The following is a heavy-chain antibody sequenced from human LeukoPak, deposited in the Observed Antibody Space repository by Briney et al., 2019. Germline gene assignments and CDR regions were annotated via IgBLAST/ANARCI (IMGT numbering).Heavy chain of an antibody. J-gene: IGHJ4*02. CDR2: INPNSGGT. V-gene: IGHV1-2*02. Sequence: ASVKVSCKASGYTFTGYYMHWVRQAPGQGLEWMGWINPNSGGTNYAQSFQGRVTMTRDTSISTAYMELSRLRSDDTAVYYCAREMVAGIADYWGQGTLVTVSS. D-gene: IGHD6-13*01. CDR3: AREMVAGIADY. CDR1: GYTFTGYY.